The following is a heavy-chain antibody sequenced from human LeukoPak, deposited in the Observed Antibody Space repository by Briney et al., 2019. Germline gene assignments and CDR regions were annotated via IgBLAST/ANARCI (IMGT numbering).Heavy chain of an antibody. Sequence: PGGSLRLSCAASGFTFSSYSMNWVRQAPGKGLEWVSYISSSSSTIYYADSVKGRFTISRDNAKNSLYLQMNGLRAEDTAVYYCASIDVVPAANEVDYWGQGTLVTVSS. CDR2: ISSSSSTI. V-gene: IGHV3-48*01. CDR3: ASIDVVPAANEVDY. J-gene: IGHJ4*02. D-gene: IGHD2-2*01. CDR1: GFTFSSYS.